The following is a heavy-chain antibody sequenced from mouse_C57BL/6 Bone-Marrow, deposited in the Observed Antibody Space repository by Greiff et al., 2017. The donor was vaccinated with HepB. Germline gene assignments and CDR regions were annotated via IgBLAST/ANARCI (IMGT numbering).Heavy chain of an antibody. Sequence: QVQLQQPGAELVKPGASVKLSCKASGYTFTSYWMHWVKQRPGQGLEWIGMINTNSGSTNYNEKFKSKATLTVDKSSSTAYMQLSSLTSEDSAVYYCARVDYGSLFAYWGQGTLVTVSA. J-gene: IGHJ3*01. D-gene: IGHD1-1*01. V-gene: IGHV1-64*01. CDR2: INTNSGST. CDR1: GYTFTSYW. CDR3: ARVDYGSLFAY.